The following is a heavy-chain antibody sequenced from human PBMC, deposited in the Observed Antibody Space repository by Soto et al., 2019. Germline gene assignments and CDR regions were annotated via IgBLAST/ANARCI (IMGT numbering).Heavy chain of an antibody. V-gene: IGHV3-15*07. Sequence: SLRLPCAASCFTFHNARMKPGPPAPGEGLEWVGRIKSKTDGGTTDYAAPVKGRFTISRDDSKNTLYLQMNSLKTEDTAVYYCNTDRWLQLWFPPVDYWGQGTLVTVSS. CDR2: IKSKTDGGTT. CDR1: CFTFHNAR. D-gene: IGHD5-18*01. CDR3: NTDRWLQLWFPPVDY. J-gene: IGHJ4*02.